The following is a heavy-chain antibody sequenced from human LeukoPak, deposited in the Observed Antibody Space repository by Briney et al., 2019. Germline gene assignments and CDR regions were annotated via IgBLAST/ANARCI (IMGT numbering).Heavy chain of an antibody. Sequence: ASVKVSCKASGYTFTSYGISWVRQPPGQGLEWMGWISAYNGNTNYAQKLQGRVTMTTDTSTSTAYMELRSLRSDDTAVYYCAREFSGYDWGHFDYWGQGTLVTVSS. D-gene: IGHD5-12*01. J-gene: IGHJ4*02. CDR2: ISAYNGNT. CDR3: AREFSGYDWGHFDY. CDR1: GYTFTSYG. V-gene: IGHV1-18*04.